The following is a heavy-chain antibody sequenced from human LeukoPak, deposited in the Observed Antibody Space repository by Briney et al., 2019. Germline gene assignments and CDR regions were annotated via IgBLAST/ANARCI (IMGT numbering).Heavy chain of an antibody. V-gene: IGHV3-7*01. CDR3: ARDGIQAFIY. Sequence: GGSLRLSCAASGFTFSNYWMSWVRQAPGKGLEWVANIKQDGSEKYYVDSVKGRFTISRDNAKNSLYLQMNSLRAEDTAVYYCARDGIQAFIYWGQGTLVTVSS. J-gene: IGHJ4*02. CDR1: GFTFSNYW. D-gene: IGHD5-18*01. CDR2: IKQDGSEK.